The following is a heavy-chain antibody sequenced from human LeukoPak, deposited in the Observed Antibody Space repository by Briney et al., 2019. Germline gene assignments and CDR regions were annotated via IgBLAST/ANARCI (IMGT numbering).Heavy chain of an antibody. CDR2: ISGSGGST. J-gene: IGHJ6*01. CDR1: GFTFSSYA. D-gene: IGHD6-6*01. Sequence: GGSLRLSCAASGFTFSSYAMSWVRQAPGKGLEWVSAISGSGGSTYYADSVKGRFTISRDNSKNMLYLQMNNLRAEDTAVYYCAKETIAARPNYCYYAMGVWGQGTTVTVSS. CDR3: AKETIAARPNYCYYAMGV. V-gene: IGHV3-23*01.